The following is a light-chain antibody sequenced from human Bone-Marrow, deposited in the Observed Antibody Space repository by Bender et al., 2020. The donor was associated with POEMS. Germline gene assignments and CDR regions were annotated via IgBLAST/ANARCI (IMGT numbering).Light chain of an antibody. Sequence: SALTQPASVSGSPGQSITISCTGSSSDIGTYNYVSWFQQHPGKAPKLMIYEVINRPSGVSNRFSGSKSGNTASLTISGLQAEDEADYHCTSYAGGHNLIFGGGTKLTVL. CDR1: SSDIGTYNY. CDR2: EVI. V-gene: IGLV2-14*01. CDR3: TSYAGGHNLI. J-gene: IGLJ2*01.